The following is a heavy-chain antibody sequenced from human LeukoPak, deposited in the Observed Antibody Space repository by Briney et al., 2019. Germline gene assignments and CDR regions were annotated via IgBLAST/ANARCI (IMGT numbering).Heavy chain of an antibody. Sequence: GGSLRLSCAASGFTFSSYAMHWVRQAPGKGLEWVAVISYDGSNKYYADSVKGRFTISRDNSKNTLYLQMNSLRAEDTAVYYCARDDREVVVTAIRSPWGQGTPVTVSS. CDR3: ARDDREVVVTAIRSP. J-gene: IGHJ5*02. V-gene: IGHV3-30*04. CDR1: GFTFSSYA. CDR2: ISYDGSNK. D-gene: IGHD2-21*02.